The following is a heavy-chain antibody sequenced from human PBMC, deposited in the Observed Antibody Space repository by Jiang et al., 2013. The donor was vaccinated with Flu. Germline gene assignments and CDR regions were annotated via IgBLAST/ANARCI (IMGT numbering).Heavy chain of an antibody. Sequence: GAEVKKPGASVKVSCKASGYTFTNYYMHWVRQAPGQGLEWMGWLNPHSGGTNYVQNFQGRVTMTRDTSISTAYMELSRLRSDDTAVYYCARAYDYGGKKDAFDIWGQGTMVAVSS. CDR2: LNPHSGGT. V-gene: IGHV1-2*02. D-gene: IGHD4-23*01. CDR3: ARAYDYGGKKDAFDI. CDR1: GYTFTNYY. J-gene: IGHJ3*02.